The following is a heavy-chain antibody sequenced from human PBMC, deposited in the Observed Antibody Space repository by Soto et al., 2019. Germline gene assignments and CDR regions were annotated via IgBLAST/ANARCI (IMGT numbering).Heavy chain of an antibody. CDR2: IRSKAYGGTT. CDR3: TRDIRSGGYDYYYYCMDV. CDR1: GFTFGDYA. V-gene: IGHV3-49*03. J-gene: IGHJ6*02. Sequence: GGSLRLSCTASGFTFGDYAMSWFRQAPGKGLEWVGFIRSKAYGGTTEYAASVKGRFTISRDDSKSIAHLQMNSLKTEDTAVYYCTRDIRSGGYDYYYYCMDVWGQGTTVTVSS. D-gene: IGHD5-12*01.